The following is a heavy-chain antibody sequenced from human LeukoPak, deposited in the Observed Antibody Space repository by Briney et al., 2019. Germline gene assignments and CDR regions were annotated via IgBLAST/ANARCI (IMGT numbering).Heavy chain of an antibody. CDR3: ARDRGYSYGHPFDY. CDR1: GFTFSSYG. V-gene: IGHV3-33*01. D-gene: IGHD5-18*01. Sequence: GRSLRLSCAASGFTFSSYGMHWVRQAPGKGLEWVAVIWYDGSNKYYADSVKGRFTISRDNSKSTLYLQMDSLRAEDTALYYCARDRGYSYGHPFDYWGQGTLVTVSS. J-gene: IGHJ4*02. CDR2: IWYDGSNK.